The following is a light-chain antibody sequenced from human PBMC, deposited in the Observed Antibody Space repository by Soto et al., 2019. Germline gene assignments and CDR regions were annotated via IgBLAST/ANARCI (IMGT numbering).Light chain of an antibody. CDR3: QQYNNWPPTWT. J-gene: IGKJ1*01. Sequence: EILMTQAPATLSVSPGERATLSCRASQSVSSNLAWYQQKPGQAPRLLIYAVSTRATGIPARFSGSGSGTEFTLTINSLQSEDFAVYYCQQYNNWPPTWTCGQGTKVDIK. CDR1: QSVSSN. V-gene: IGKV3-15*01. CDR2: AVS.